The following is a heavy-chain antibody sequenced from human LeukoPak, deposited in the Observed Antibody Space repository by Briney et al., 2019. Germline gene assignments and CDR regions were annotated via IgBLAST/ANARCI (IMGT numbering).Heavy chain of an antibody. Sequence: ASVKVSCKASGYTFTSYDINWVRQATGQGLEWMGWMNPHSGNTDYAQKFQGRVTMTRNTSISTAYMELSSLRSEDTAVYYCARGRPDYYDFWSRYYEGFDYWGQGTLVTVSS. CDR3: ARGRPDYYDFWSRYYEGFDY. J-gene: IGHJ4*02. CDR1: GYTFTSYD. D-gene: IGHD3-3*01. V-gene: IGHV1-8*01. CDR2: MNPHSGNT.